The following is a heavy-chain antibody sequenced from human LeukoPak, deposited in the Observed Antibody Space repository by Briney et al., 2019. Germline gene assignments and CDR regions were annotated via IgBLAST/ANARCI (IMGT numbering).Heavy chain of an antibody. V-gene: IGHV3-9*01. CDR3: ARNWGY. D-gene: IGHD3-16*01. J-gene: IGHJ4*02. CDR2: ISWNSGSI. Sequence: GGSLRLSCAASGFTFDDYAMHWVRQAPGKGLEWVSGISWNSGSIGYADSVKGRFTISRDNAKNSLYLQTNSLRAEDSAVYYCARNWGYWGQGTLVTVSS. CDR1: GFTFDDYA.